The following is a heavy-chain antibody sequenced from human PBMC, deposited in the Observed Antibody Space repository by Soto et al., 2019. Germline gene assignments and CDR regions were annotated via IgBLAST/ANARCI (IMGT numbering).Heavy chain of an antibody. CDR1: GGSISSGGYY. CDR2: IYYSGST. J-gene: IGHJ6*03. CDR3: ARRGYDFGRYYYYYMDV. D-gene: IGHD5-12*01. Sequence: QVQLQESGPGLVKPSQTLSLTYTVSGGSISSGGYYWSWIRQHPGKGLEWIGYIYYSGSTYYNPSLKSRVTISVDTSKNQFSLKLSSVTAADTAVYYCARRGYDFGRYYYYYMDVWGKGTTVTVSS. V-gene: IGHV4-31*03.